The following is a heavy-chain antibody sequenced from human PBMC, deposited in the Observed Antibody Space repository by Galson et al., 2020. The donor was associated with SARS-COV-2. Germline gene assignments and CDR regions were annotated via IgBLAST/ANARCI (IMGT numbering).Heavy chain of an antibody. CDR2: TYYRSQWPN. V-gene: IGHV6-1*01. D-gene: IGHD6-13*01. CDR3: AGRVAGAGSLHI. J-gene: IGHJ3*02. Sequence: SQTLSLTCAISGDSVSSNRASWNWNRQPPSRGLEGLGRTYYRSQWPNDYAVSVKSRITINPDTSKNQFSLQLNSVTPEDTAIYYCAGRVAGAGSLHIWGQGTMVIVSS. CDR1: GDSVSSNRAS.